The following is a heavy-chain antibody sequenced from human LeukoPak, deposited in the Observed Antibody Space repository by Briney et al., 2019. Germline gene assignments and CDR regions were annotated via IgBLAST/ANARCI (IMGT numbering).Heavy chain of an antibody. CDR3: ARDGAHLGRRIAAAGTGVDY. J-gene: IGHJ4*02. CDR2: IYTSGST. D-gene: IGHD6-13*01. Sequence: SETLSLTCTVSGGSISSYYWSWIRQPAGKGLEWIGRIYTSGSTNYNPSLKSRVTMSVDTSKNQFSLKLSSVTAADTAVYYCARDGAHLGRRIAAAGTGVDYWGQGTLVTVSS. CDR1: GGSISSYY. V-gene: IGHV4-4*07.